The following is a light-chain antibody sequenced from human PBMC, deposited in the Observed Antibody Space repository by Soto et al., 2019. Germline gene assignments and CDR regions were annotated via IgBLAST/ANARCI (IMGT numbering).Light chain of an antibody. V-gene: IGLV2-11*01. J-gene: IGLJ1*01. CDR3: CSYAGGDTFDV. CDR1: SSDVGGYNC. CDR2: DVS. Sequence: QSALTQPRSVSGSPGESVTITCTGTSSDVGGYNCVSWYQQRPDKAPKLMIYDVSKWPSGVPDRFSGSKSGNTASLTISGLQAEDKADYYCCSYAGGDTFDVFGTGTKLTVL.